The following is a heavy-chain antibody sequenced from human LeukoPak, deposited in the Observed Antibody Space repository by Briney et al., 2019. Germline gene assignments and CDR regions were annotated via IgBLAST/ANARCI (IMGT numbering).Heavy chain of an antibody. CDR1: GGSISSYY. V-gene: IGHV4-59*08. D-gene: IGHD6-19*01. J-gene: IGHJ5*02. CDR2: IYYSGST. CDR3: ARHLSGWDNNWFDP. Sequence: PSETLSLTCTVSGGSISSYYWSWIRQPPGKGLEWIGYIYYSGSTNYNPSLKSRVTISVDTSKNQFSLKLSSVTAADTAVYYCARHLSGWDNNWFDPWGQGTLVTVSS.